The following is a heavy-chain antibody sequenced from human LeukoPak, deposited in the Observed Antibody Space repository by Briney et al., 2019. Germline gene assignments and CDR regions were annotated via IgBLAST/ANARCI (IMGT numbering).Heavy chain of an antibody. Sequence: GGSLRLSCAASGFTFSNYWMHWVRQTPGKGLVWVSRINSVGSVRDYADSVKGRFTISRDNAKNTLYIQMNNLRAEDTAVYYCAREEAPVEGDDAFDFWGQGTMVTVSS. CDR1: GFTFSNYW. CDR3: AREEAPVEGDDAFDF. D-gene: IGHD3-16*01. V-gene: IGHV3-74*01. J-gene: IGHJ3*01. CDR2: INSVGSVR.